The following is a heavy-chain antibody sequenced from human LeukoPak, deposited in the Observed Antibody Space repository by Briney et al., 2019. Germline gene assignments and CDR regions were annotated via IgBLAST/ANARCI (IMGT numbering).Heavy chain of an antibody. V-gene: IGHV3-30*18. J-gene: IGHJ4*02. D-gene: IGHD6-19*01. CDR1: GFTFSSYG. CDR3: AKDFKAGYSSGWYDY. Sequence: GGSLRLSCAASGFTFSSYGMHWVRQAPGKGLEWVAVISYDGSNKYYADSVKGRFTISRGNSKNTLYLQMNSLRAEDTAVYYCAKDFKAGYSSGWYDYWGQGTLVTVSS. CDR2: ISYDGSNK.